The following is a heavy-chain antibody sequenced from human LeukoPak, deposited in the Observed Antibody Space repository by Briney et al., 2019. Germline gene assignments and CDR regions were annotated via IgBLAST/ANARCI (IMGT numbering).Heavy chain of an antibody. CDR1: VYPFRRYA. V-gene: IGHV3-23*01. CDR2: ISGSSGNA. J-gene: IGHJ4*02. D-gene: IGHD6-13*01. CDR3: AKGGTSSWYFVFDY. Sequence: PGGSLTLSCAASVYPFRRYAMTWLRQAPGKGLEWVSVISGSSGNAYYADSVKGRFTISRDNLKNTLYLQMNSLTAEDTAIYYCAKGGTSSWYFVFDYWGQGVLVTVSS.